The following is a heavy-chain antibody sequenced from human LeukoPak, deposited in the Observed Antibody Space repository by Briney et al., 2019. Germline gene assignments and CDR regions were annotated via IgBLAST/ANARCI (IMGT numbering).Heavy chain of an antibody. CDR3: ARIIHQATDTGDFDL. CDR1: GGSIFRYF. Sequence: SETLSLTCTVSGGSIFRYFWNWNGQPPGKGLEWIGYSYSTGITKYNPSLKSRVTISADTSKNQVSLRLTSVSAADTAVDFCARIIHQATDTGDFDLWGRGTLVTVSS. J-gene: IGHJ4*02. D-gene: IGHD1-14*01. CDR2: SYSTGIT. V-gene: IGHV4-59*01.